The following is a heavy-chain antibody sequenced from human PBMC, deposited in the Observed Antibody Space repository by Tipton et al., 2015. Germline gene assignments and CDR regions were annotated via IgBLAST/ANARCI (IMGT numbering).Heavy chain of an antibody. V-gene: IGHV4-61*01. Sequence: TLSLTCTVSGVSVSITNLYWTWIRQSPGKGLEWIGHLFYNGNTNYNPSLKSRVTISVDTSENRFSLRLTSVTAADTAVYYCARHLFNRAYYVFDAFDIWGQGTMVSVSS. CDR1: GVSVSITNLY. CDR2: LFYNGNT. J-gene: IGHJ3*02. D-gene: IGHD3-16*01. CDR3: ARHLFNRAYYVFDAFDI.